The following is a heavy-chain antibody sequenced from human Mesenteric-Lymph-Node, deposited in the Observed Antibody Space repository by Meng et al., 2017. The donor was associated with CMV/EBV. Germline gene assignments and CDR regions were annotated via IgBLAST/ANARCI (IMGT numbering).Heavy chain of an antibody. J-gene: IGHJ5*02. Sequence: CTFTGISFSTSGVGVGWIRQPTGRDLEWLALIFWDDDTRYNPSLKNRLTITKDTSKSQVVLTMTNLDPVDTATYYCAHRRGSNWFDPWGQGTLVTVSS. D-gene: IGHD2-15*01. CDR1: GISFSTSGVG. V-gene: IGHV2-5*02. CDR2: IFWDDDT. CDR3: AHRRGSNWFDP.